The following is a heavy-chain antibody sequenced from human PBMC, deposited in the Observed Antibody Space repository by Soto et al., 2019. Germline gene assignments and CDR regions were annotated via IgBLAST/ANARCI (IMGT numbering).Heavy chain of an antibody. CDR2: ISSSSSYT. Sequence: GSLRLSCAASGFTFSDYYMSWIRQAPGKGLEWVSYISSSSSYTNYADSVKGRFTISRDNAKNSLYLQMNSLRAEDTAVYYCARDCSSTSCYNYYYYYGMDVWGQGTTVTVSS. V-gene: IGHV3-11*06. D-gene: IGHD2-2*02. CDR1: GFTFSDYY. CDR3: ARDCSSTSCYNYYYYYGMDV. J-gene: IGHJ6*02.